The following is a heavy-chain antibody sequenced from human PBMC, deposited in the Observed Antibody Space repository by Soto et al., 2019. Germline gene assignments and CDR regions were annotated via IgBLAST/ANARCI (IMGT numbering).Heavy chain of an antibody. CDR1: GYTFTSYY. J-gene: IGHJ6*03. CDR2: INPSGGST. CDR3: ATTSYGDYVGYYYYYMDV. Sequence: ASVKVSCKASGYTFTSYYMHWVRQAPGQGLEWMGIINPSGGSTSYAQKFQGRVTMTRDTSKNQFSLKLSSVTAADTAVYYCATTSYGDYVGYYYYYMDVWGKGTTVTVSS. V-gene: IGHV1-46*01. D-gene: IGHD4-17*01.